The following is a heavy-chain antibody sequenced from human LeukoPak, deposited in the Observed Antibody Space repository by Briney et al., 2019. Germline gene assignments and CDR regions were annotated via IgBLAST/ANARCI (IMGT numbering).Heavy chain of an antibody. J-gene: IGHJ6*03. D-gene: IGHD2-2*01. CDR2: INHSGRT. V-gene: IGHV4-39*07. CDR3: ARASGCSSTSCYYYYYYYMDV. Sequence: SETLSLTCTVSGGSISSSSYYWGWIRQPPGKGLEWIGEINHSGRTNYNPSLKSRVTISVDTSKNQFSLKLSSVTAADTAVYYCARASGCSSTSCYYYYYYYMDVWGKGTTVTVSS. CDR1: GGSISSSSYY.